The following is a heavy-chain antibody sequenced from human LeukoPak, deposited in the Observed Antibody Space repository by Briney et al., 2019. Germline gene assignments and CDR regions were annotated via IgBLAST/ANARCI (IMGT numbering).Heavy chain of an antibody. Sequence: GASVTVSCKASGYTFTSYGISWVRQAPGQGLEWMGWISAYNGNTNYAQKLQGRVTMTTDTSTSTAYMELRSLRSDDTAVYYCARGSSREKGPGVVDYWGQGTLVTVSS. CDR2: ISAYNGNT. CDR3: ARGSSREKGPGVVDY. J-gene: IGHJ4*02. D-gene: IGHD3-10*01. CDR1: GYTFTSYG. V-gene: IGHV1-18*01.